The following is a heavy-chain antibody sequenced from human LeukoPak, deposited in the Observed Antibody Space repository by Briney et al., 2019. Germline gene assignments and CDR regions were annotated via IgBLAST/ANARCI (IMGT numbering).Heavy chain of an antibody. V-gene: IGHV3-43*02. CDR1: GFTFDDYA. CDR2: ISGDGGST. Sequence: PGGSLRLSCAASGFTFDDYAMHWVRQAPGKGLEWVSLISGDGGSTYYADSVKGRFTISRDNSKNSLYLQMNSLRTEDTALYYCAKGGRGTVTAYYHYYYYMDVWGKGTTVTVSS. CDR3: AKGGRGTVTAYYHYYYYMDV. J-gene: IGHJ6*03. D-gene: IGHD2-21*02.